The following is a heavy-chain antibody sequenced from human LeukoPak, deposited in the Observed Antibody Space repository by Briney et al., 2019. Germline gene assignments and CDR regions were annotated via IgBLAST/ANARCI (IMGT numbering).Heavy chain of an antibody. J-gene: IGHJ4*02. CDR3: ARAGGGYIVVVPAAFDY. V-gene: IGHV3-48*03. CDR1: GFTLSSYE. CDR2: ISSSGSTI. D-gene: IGHD2-2*01. Sequence: GGSLRLSCAASGFTLSSYEMNWVRQAPGKGLEWVSYISSSGSTIYYADSVKGRFTISRDNAKNSLYLQMNSLRAEDTAVYYCARAGGGYIVVVPAAFDYWGQGTLVTVSS.